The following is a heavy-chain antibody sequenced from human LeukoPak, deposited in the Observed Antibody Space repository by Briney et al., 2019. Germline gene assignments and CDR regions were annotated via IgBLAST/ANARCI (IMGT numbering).Heavy chain of an antibody. D-gene: IGHD1-26*01. Sequence: GGSLRLSCAASGFSFDDYAMHWVRQAPGKGLEWVSGISWNNGPIGYADSVKGRFTISRDNAKNSLYLQMNSLRAEDMALYYCAKSGRSYRAFDIWGQGTMVTVSS. CDR1: GFSFDDYA. CDR2: ISWNNGPI. CDR3: AKSGRSYRAFDI. V-gene: IGHV3-9*03. J-gene: IGHJ3*02.